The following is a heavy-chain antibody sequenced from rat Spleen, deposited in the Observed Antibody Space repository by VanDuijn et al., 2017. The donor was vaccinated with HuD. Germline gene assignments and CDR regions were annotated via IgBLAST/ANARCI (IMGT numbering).Heavy chain of an antibody. J-gene: IGHJ2*01. CDR3: TTRAEVPDY. V-gene: IGHV5S10*01. D-gene: IGHD1-11*01. CDR2: ILYDGGGT. Sequence: EVQLVESGGGLVQPGNSLKLSCAASGFTFSAYTMAWVRQFPQKGLEWIATILYDGGGTYYRDSVKGRFTISRDNAKSTLYLQMDSLRSEDTATYDCTTRAEVPDYWGQGVMVTVSS. CDR1: GFTFSAYT.